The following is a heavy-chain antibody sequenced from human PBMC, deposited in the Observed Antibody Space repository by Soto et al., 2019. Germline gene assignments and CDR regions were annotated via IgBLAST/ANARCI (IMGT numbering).Heavy chain of an antibody. CDR3: ARVERKEYYFDY. V-gene: IGHV1-69*13. CDR1: GGTFSSYA. Sequence: ASVKVSCKASGGTFSSYAISWVRQAPGQGLEWMGGIIPIFGTANYAQKFQGRVTITADESTSTAYMELSSLRSEDTAVYYCARVERKEYYFDYWGQGTLVTVSS. J-gene: IGHJ4*02. D-gene: IGHD1-1*01. CDR2: IIPIFGTA.